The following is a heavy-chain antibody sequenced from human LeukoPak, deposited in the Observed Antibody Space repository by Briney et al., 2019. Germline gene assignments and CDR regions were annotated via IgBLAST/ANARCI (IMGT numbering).Heavy chain of an antibody. V-gene: IGHV1-2*02. CDR2: IKPNSGGT. CDR3: ATNILVRDIINWFDP. CDR1: GYSFTDYY. J-gene: IGHJ5*02. Sequence: ASVTVSFTASGYSFTDYYMHWVRQAPGQGLEWMGWIKPNSGGTRSAQKFQGRVTITRDTSISTAYMELSSLRYDDPAVYYCATNILVRDIINWFDPWGQGTLVTVSS. D-gene: IGHD3-10*01.